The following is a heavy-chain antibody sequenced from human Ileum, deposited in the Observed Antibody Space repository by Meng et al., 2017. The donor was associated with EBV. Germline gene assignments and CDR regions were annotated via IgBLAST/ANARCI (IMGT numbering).Heavy chain of an antibody. D-gene: IGHD1-14*01. CDR3: ARDLFWNQADY. Sequence: VQVVGPGGGLVQPWGSLSLSCATFGFIFSNYWMHWVRQAPGKGLVWVSRIHADGSVTNYADSVKGRFTISRDNAKNTLYLQMNSLRAEDTAVYYCARDLFWNQADYWGQGTLVTVSS. J-gene: IGHJ4*02. V-gene: IGHV3-74*01. CDR2: IHADGSVT. CDR1: GFIFSNYW.